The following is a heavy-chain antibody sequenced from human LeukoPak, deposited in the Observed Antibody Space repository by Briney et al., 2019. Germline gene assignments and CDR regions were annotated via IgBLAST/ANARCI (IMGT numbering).Heavy chain of an antibody. V-gene: IGHV1-18*01. Sequence: ASVKVSCKASGYTFTSYDINWVRQAPGQGLEWMGWISAYNDDTIYAQKFQGRVTMTTDPSTSTAFMELWSLRSDDTAVYYYARGSDDFGGNHLAHWGQGTLVTVSS. D-gene: IGHD4-23*01. J-gene: IGHJ4*02. CDR3: ARGSDDFGGNHLAH. CDR1: GYTFTSYD. CDR2: ISAYNDDT.